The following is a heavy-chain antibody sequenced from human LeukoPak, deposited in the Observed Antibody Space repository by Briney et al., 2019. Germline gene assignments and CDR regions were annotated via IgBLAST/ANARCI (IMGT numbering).Heavy chain of an antibody. Sequence: ASVKVSCKASGYTFTSYYIHWVRQAPGQGLEWMGWINPNNGGTIYAQKFQGRVTMTRDTSISTAYMELSRLRSDDTAVYYCARVMVSERYDSWGQGTLVTVSS. CDR1: GYTFTSYY. D-gene: IGHD3-10*01. CDR2: INPNNGGT. J-gene: IGHJ5*01. V-gene: IGHV1-2*02. CDR3: ARVMVSERYDS.